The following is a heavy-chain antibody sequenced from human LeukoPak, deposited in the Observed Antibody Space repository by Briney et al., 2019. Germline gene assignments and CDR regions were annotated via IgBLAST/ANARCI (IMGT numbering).Heavy chain of an antibody. CDR3: ARGVGSGWYNWYFDL. CDR1: GLTVSSSY. Sequence: PGGSLRLSCAASGLTVSSSYMGWVRQAPGKGLEWVSVIYSGGSTYYADSVKGRFTISRDNSKNTLYLQMNSLRAEDTAVYYCARGVGSGWYNWYFDLWGRGTLVTVSS. J-gene: IGHJ2*01. CDR2: IYSGGST. V-gene: IGHV3-53*01. D-gene: IGHD6-19*01.